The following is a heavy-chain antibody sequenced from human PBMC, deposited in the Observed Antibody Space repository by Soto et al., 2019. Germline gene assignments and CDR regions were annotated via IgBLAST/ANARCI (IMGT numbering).Heavy chain of an antibody. Sequence: PGGSLRLSCAASGFTFSSYSMNWVRQAPGKGLEWVSAISGSGGSTYYADSVKGRFTISRDNSKNTLYLQMNSLRAEDTAVYYCAKGRTVTPYNYYMDVWGKGTTVTVSS. CDR2: ISGSGGST. CDR1: GFTFSSYS. J-gene: IGHJ6*03. CDR3: AKGRTVTPYNYYMDV. D-gene: IGHD4-17*01. V-gene: IGHV3-23*01.